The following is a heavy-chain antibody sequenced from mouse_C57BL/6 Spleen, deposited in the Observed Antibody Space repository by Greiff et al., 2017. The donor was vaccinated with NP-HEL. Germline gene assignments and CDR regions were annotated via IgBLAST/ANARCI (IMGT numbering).Heavy chain of an antibody. CDR1: GYTFTSYW. CDR3: ARSLRYEYDVDY. J-gene: IGHJ2*01. V-gene: IGHV1-64*01. D-gene: IGHD2-4*01. CDR2: IHPNSGST. Sequence: QVQLQQPGAELVKPGASVKLSCKASGYTFTSYWMHWVKQRPGQGLEWIGMIHPNSGSTNYNEKFKSKATLTVDKSSSTAYMQLSSLTSEDSAVYYCARSLRYEYDVDYWGQGTTLTVSS.